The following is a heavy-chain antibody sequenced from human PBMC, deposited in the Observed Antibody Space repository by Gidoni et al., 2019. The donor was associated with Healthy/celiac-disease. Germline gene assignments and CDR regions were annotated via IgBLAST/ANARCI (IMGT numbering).Heavy chain of an antibody. J-gene: IGHJ5*02. Sequence: QVQLVESGGGVVQPGRSLRHSCAASGFPSSSSAMPWAHQAPVKGLEWLAVISYDGSNKHYAASVKGRFTISRDNSKNTLYLQMNSLRAEDTAVYYCARDAESITIFGVVITGGGWFDPWGQGTLVTVSS. CDR2: ISYDGSNK. D-gene: IGHD3-3*01. CDR1: GFPSSSSA. CDR3: ARDAESITIFGVVITGGGWFDP. V-gene: IGHV3-30-3*01.